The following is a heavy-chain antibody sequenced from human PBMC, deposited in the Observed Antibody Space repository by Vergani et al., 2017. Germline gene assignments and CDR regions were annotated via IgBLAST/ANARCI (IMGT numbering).Heavy chain of an antibody. D-gene: IGHD3-22*01. J-gene: IGHJ4*02. Sequence: EVQLVESGGGLVKPGGSLRLSCAASGFTFSSYSMNWVRQAPGKGLEWVSSISSSSSDIYYADSVKGRFTIPRDNLKNTLYLQMNSLRAEDTAVYYCAREDRPDYYDSSGHDYWGQGTLVTVSS. CDR2: ISSSSSDI. V-gene: IGHV3-21*01. CDR1: GFTFSSYS. CDR3: AREDRPDYYDSSGHDY.